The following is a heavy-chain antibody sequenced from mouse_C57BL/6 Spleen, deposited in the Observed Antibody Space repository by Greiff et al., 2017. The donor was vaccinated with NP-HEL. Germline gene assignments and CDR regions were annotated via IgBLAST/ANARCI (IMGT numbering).Heavy chain of an antibody. CDR2: IYPGDGDT. D-gene: IGHD3-2*02. V-gene: IGHV1-80*01. Sequence: QVQLQQSGAELVKPGASMKISCKASGYAFSSYWMNWVKQRPGKGLEWIGQIYPGDGDTNYNGKFKGKATLTADKSSSTAYMQLSSLHSEGSAVYFCARERGNTGYWFAYWGQGTLATVSA. CDR3: ARERGNTGYWFAY. CDR1: GYAFSSYW. J-gene: IGHJ3*01.